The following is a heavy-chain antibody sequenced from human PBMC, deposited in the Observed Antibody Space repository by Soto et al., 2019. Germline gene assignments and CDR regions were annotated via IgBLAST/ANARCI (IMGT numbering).Heavy chain of an antibody. V-gene: IGHV4-34*01. CDR1: GGSFSGYY. D-gene: IGHD4-17*01. CDR2: INHSGST. Sequence: QVQLQQWGAGLLKPSETLSLTCAVYGGSFSGYYWSWIRQPPGTGLEWIGEINHSGSTNYNPSLKSRVTISVDTSKNQFALKLSSVTAADTAVYYCARPSTVTTQGANWFDPWGQGTLVTVSS. CDR3: ARPSTVTTQGANWFDP. J-gene: IGHJ5*02.